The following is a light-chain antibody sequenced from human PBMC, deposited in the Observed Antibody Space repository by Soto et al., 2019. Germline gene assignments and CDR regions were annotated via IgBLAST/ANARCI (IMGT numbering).Light chain of an antibody. CDR2: AAS. CDR3: QQYSSYSPIT. J-gene: IGKJ5*01. Sequence: DIQMTQSPSALSASVGDRVTITCRASQSITNYVNWYHHKPGQAPNLLIYAASTLQAGVPSRFRGSGSGTDFTLTINGLQPDDFATYYCQQYSSYSPITFGQGTRLETK. V-gene: IGKV1-5*01. CDR1: QSITNY.